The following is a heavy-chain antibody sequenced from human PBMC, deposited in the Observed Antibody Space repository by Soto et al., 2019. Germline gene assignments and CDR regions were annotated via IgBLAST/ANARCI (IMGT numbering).Heavy chain of an antibody. CDR3: AKDTNGYDFGY. V-gene: IGHV3-30*18. D-gene: IGHD5-12*01. CDR1: GFTFSAYG. Sequence: QVQVVESGGGVVQPGRSLRLSCVASGFTFSAYGMHWVRQAPGKGLEWVAVISYDGSNKYYADSVKGRFTISRDNSKNTLYLQMNSLRPEDTAVYYCAKDTNGYDFGYWCQGTLVTVSS. J-gene: IGHJ4*02. CDR2: ISYDGSNK.